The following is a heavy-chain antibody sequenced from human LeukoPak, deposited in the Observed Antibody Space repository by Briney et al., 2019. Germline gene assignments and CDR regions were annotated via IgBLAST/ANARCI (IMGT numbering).Heavy chain of an antibody. J-gene: IGHJ6*04. V-gene: IGHV3-7*01. CDR1: GFTFSIYW. CDR3: AELGITMIGGV. CDR2: IKQDGRESQK. Sequence: LSGGSLRLSCAASGFTFSIYWMTWVRQAPGKGLEWVANIKQDGRESQKYYVGSVKGRFTISRDNAKNSLYLQMNSLRAEDTAVYYCAELGITMIGGVWGKGTTVTISS. D-gene: IGHD3-10*02.